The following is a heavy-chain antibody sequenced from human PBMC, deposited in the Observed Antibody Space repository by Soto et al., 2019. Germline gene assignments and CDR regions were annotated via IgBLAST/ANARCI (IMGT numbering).Heavy chain of an antibody. CDR2: IHHSGST. V-gene: IGHV4-30-4*01. D-gene: IGHD1-26*01. CDR3: ARDTGTYPYYFDS. CDR1: GGSISSGENF. Sequence: QVQLQESGPGLVKPSQTLSLTCTVSGGSISSGENFWNWIRQSPGKGLEWIGYIHHSGSTYYNPSLKRRLTISVDTSKNQISLKLNSVTAADTAVYYCARDTGTYPYYFDSWGQGTLVTVSS. J-gene: IGHJ4*02.